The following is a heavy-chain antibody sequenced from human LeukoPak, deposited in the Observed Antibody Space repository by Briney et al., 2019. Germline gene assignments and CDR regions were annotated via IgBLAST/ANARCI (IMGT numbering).Heavy chain of an antibody. J-gene: IGHJ4*02. CDR3: ARGLRRNILTGYFDY. CDR2: IYYSGST. V-gene: IGHV4-31*03. Sequence: SQTLSLTCTVSGGSISSGGYYWSWIRQHPGKGLEWIGYIYYSGSTYYNPSLKSRVTISVDTSKNQFSLKLSSVTAADTAVYYCARGLRRNILTGYFDYWGQGTLVSVSS. CDR1: GGSISSGGYY. D-gene: IGHD3-9*01.